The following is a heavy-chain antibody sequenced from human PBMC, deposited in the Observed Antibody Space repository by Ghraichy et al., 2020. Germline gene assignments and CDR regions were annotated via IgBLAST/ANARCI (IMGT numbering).Heavy chain of an antibody. CDR3: ASSHSPRGYGSGSYAFGYYYYYGMDV. J-gene: IGHJ6*02. CDR1: GGSFSGYY. D-gene: IGHD3-10*01. V-gene: IGHV4-34*01. CDR2: INHSGST. Sequence: SETLSLTCAVYGGSFSGYYWSWIRQPPGKGLEWIGEINHSGSTNYNPSLKSRVTISVDTSKNQFSLKLSSVTAADTAVYYCASSHSPRGYGSGSYAFGYYYYYGMDVWGQGTTVTVS.